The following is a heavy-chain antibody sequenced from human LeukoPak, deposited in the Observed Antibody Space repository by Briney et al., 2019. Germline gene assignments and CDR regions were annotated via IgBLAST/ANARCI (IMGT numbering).Heavy chain of an antibody. Sequence: PSETLSLTCTVSGGSMSSYYWNWIRQPPGKGLEWIGYIYYSGTTNYNPSLKSRVSMSVDTSKNQFSLKLSSVTAADTAVYYCARKAGYSRWLVFLQGPYYFDYWGQGTLVTVSS. D-gene: IGHD6-19*01. CDR1: GGSMSSYY. CDR2: IYYSGTT. V-gene: IGHV4-59*12. CDR3: ARKAGYSRWLVFLQGPYYFDY. J-gene: IGHJ4*02.